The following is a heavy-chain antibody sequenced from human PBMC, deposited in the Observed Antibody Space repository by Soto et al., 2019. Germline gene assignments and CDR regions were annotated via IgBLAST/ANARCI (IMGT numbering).Heavy chain of an antibody. CDR2: IYNGGSP. V-gene: IGHV4-30-4*01. J-gene: IGHJ4*02. CDR1: GDSVSSVRFH. Sequence: TLSLTCTVSGDSVSSVRFHWAWLRRPPGKGLEWIGYIYNGGSPYYRPSLESRVNLSLDATRNHYSLRLTCVTAADTAVYFCARAPVGLDTISYFDYWGQGKLVTVSS. CDR3: ARAPVGLDTISYFDY. D-gene: IGHD3-3*01.